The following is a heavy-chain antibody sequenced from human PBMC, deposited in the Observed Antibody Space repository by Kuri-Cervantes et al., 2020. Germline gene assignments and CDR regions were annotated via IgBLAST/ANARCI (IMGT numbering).Heavy chain of an antibody. CDR3: AGVYSGILSGAVNY. V-gene: IGHV4-39*07. CDR1: GGSISSSSYY. CDR2: IYYSGST. J-gene: IGHJ4*02. D-gene: IGHD2/OR15-2a*01. Sequence: GSLRLSCTVSGGSISSSSYYWGWIRQPPGKGLEWIGSIYYSGSTYYNPSLKSRVTISIDTSKNQFSLKLTSVTAADTAVYYCAGVYSGILSGAVNYWGQGSLVTVSS.